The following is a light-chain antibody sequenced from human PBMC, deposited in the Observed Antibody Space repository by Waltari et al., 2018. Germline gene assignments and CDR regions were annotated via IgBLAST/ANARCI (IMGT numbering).Light chain of an antibody. CDR3: QQSYSFPWT. V-gene: IGKV1-39*01. CDR2: TAS. CDR1: QSSSSY. Sequence: DIQMTQSPSSLSASVGDRVTISCRASQSSSSYLNWYQQKPGKAPNLLIYTASSLESGVPSRFSGSGSGKDFTLTITSLQPEDCATYYCQQSYSFPWTFGQGTKVEIK. J-gene: IGKJ1*01.